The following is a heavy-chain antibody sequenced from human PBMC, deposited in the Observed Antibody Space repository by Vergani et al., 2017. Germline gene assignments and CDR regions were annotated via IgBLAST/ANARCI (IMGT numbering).Heavy chain of an antibody. CDR1: GGTFSSYA. CDR3: AGAEIVVVPAAMGDYYYYYMDV. D-gene: IGHD2-2*01. Sequence: QVQLVQSGAEVKKPGSSVKVSCKASGGTFSSYAISWVRPAPGQGLEWMGGIIPIFGTANSAQKFQGRVTITADESTSTAYMELSSLRSEDTAVYYCAGAEIVVVPAAMGDYYYYYMDVWGEGTTVTVSS. J-gene: IGHJ6*03. CDR2: IIPIFGTA. V-gene: IGHV1-69*12.